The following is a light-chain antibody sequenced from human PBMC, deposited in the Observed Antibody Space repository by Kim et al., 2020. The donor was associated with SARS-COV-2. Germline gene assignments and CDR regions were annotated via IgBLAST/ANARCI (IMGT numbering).Light chain of an antibody. CDR3: CSYAGSYTYV. J-gene: IGLJ1*01. CDR1: TIDVGVYNY. CDR2: DVS. Sequence: GQSAIVSGTGTTIDVGVYNYVSRYQQHPGKAPKIMIYDVSKRPSGVPDRFSGSKSGNTASLTISGLQAEDEADYYCCSYAGSYTYVFGTGTKVTVL. V-gene: IGLV2-11*01.